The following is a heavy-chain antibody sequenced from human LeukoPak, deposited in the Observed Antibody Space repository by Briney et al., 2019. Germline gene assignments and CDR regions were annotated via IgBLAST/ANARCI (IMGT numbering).Heavy chain of an antibody. Sequence: GASVKLSCKASGYTFTSYAFSWVRQAPGQGLGWMGWSSSYNGNTDNAQKFQGRLTMTTDTSTNTAYMELRSLRSDDTAIYYCARDKCNYYGSGSLDYWGQGTLVTVSS. CDR1: GYTFTSYA. CDR3: ARDKCNYYGSGSLDY. V-gene: IGHV1-18*01. D-gene: IGHD3-10*01. J-gene: IGHJ4*02. CDR2: SSSYNGNT.